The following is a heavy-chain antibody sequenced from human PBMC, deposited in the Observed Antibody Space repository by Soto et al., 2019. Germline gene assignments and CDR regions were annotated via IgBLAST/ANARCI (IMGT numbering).Heavy chain of an antibody. D-gene: IGHD3-16*01. CDR2: ISGGGDST. CDR1: GFTFSSYA. Sequence: GGSLRLSCAASGFTFSSYAMSWVRQAPGKGLEWVSAISGGGDSTYYADSVQGRFTISRDNSKRSVFLDLNSLRVEDTAVYYCARDLGLLKSLFDYWGQGTLVTVSS. V-gene: IGHV3-23*01. CDR3: ARDLGLLKSLFDY. J-gene: IGHJ4*02.